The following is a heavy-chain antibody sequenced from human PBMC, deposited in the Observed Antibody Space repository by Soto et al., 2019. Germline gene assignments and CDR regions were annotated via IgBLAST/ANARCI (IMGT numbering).Heavy chain of an antibody. V-gene: IGHV3-30*18. J-gene: IGHJ6*02. Sequence: PGGSLRLSCAASGFTFSRYGMHWVRQAPGKGLEWVAVISYDGSNKYYADSVKGRFTISRDNSKNTLYLQMNSLRAEDTAVYYCAKENYSYYYRMDVWGQGTTVTVSS. CDR3: AKENYSYYYRMDV. CDR2: ISYDGSNK. CDR1: GFTFSRYG.